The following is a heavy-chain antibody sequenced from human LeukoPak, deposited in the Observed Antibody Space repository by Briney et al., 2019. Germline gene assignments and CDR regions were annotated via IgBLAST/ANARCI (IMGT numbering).Heavy chain of an antibody. CDR3: ARGLEGDCTNGVCYRQKTYYYYYYMDV. V-gene: IGHV4-34*01. CDR1: GGSFSGYY. J-gene: IGHJ6*03. Sequence: PSETLSLTCAVYGGSFSGYYWSWIRQPPGKGLEWIGEINHSGSTNYNPSLKSRVTISVDTSKNQFSLKLSSVTAADTAVYYCARGLEGDCTNGVCYRQKTYYYYYYMDVWGKGTTVTVSS. CDR2: INHSGST. D-gene: IGHD2-8*01.